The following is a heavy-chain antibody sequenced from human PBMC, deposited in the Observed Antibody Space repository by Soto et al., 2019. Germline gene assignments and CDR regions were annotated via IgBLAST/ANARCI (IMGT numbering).Heavy chain of an antibody. CDR1: GGSISSGDYY. D-gene: IGHD3-10*01. V-gene: IGHV4-30-4*01. J-gene: IGHJ4*02. Sequence: SETLSLTCTVSGGSISSGDYYWSWIRQPPGKGLEWIGYIYYSGSTYYNPSLKSRVTISVDTSKNQFSLKLSSVTAADTAVYYCATTSFITMVRGVMSFDYWGQGTLVTVLL. CDR2: IYYSGST. CDR3: ATTSFITMVRGVMSFDY.